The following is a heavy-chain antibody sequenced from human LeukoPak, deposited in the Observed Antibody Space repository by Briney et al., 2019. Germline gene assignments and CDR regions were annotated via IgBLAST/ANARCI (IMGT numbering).Heavy chain of an antibody. J-gene: IGHJ3*01. D-gene: IGHD2/OR15-2a*01. CDR3: ARGGFYTDPDAFDV. V-gene: IGHV3-7*04. CDR1: GFTFSTYW. Sequence: GGSLRLSCAASGFTFSTYWMSRVRQAPGKGLEWVANIKQDGSEKYYVDSVKGRFTISRDNTKNSLSLQMNSLRVEDTAVYYCARGGFYTDPDAFDVWGQGTMVTVSS. CDR2: IKQDGSEK.